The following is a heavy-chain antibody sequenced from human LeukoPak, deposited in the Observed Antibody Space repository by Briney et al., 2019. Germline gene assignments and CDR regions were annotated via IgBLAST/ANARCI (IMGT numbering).Heavy chain of an antibody. Sequence: GGSLRLSCAASGFTFSSYWMSWVRQAPGKGLEWVANIKEDGSEKYYVDSVKGRFTISRDNAKNSLYLQMNNLRAEDTAVYYCAREGGTYYYDSSGYSNWFDPWGQGTLATVSS. J-gene: IGHJ5*02. CDR3: AREGGTYYYDSSGYSNWFDP. D-gene: IGHD3-22*01. CDR2: IKEDGSEK. CDR1: GFTFSSYW. V-gene: IGHV3-7*01.